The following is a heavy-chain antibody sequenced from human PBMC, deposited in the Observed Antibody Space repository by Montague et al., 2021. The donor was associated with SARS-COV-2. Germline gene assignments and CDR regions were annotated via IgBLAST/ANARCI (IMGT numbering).Heavy chain of an antibody. CDR1: GGSTNYYY. J-gene: IGHJ6*02. CDR3: ARVARYCTNGVCQTYYYYGLDV. Sequence: SETLSLTCIVSGGSTNYYYWCWIRQSPGKGREWIGYMYYSGSTNYNPSLKSRVTMSIDRSKNQFSLKLRSVTAADTAVYYCARVARYCTNGVCQTYYYYGLDVWGQGTTVTVSS. CDR2: MYYSGST. D-gene: IGHD2-8*01. V-gene: IGHV4-59*01.